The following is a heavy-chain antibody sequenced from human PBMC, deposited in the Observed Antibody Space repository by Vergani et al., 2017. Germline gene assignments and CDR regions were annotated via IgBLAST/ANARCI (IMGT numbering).Heavy chain of an antibody. D-gene: IGHD3-3*01. CDR2: ISSSSSTI. V-gene: IGHV3-48*01. CDR3: AKDSNRITIFGTWFDP. J-gene: IGHJ5*02. Sequence: VQLVESGGGLVKPGGSLRLSCAASGFTFSSYSMNWVRQAPGKGLEWVSYISSSSSTIYYADSVKGRFTISRDNAKNSLYLQMNSLRAEDTAVYYCAKDSNRITIFGTWFDPWGQGTLVTVSS. CDR1: GFTFSSYS.